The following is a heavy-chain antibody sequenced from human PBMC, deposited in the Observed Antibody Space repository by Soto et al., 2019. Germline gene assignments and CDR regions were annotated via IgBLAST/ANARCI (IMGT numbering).Heavy chain of an antibody. D-gene: IGHD3-9*01. CDR3: ATTAAGYYSAFDY. CDR2: INPSSGGT. J-gene: IGHJ4*02. CDR1: EYTFTSYY. V-gene: IGHV1-46*01. Sequence: ASVKVSCKASEYTFTSYYMHWVRQAPGQGLEWMGIINPSSGGTSYAQKFQGRVSMTRDTSTSTVYLNLSSLISDDTAVYFCATTAAGYYSAFDYWRRGPVVAVSS.